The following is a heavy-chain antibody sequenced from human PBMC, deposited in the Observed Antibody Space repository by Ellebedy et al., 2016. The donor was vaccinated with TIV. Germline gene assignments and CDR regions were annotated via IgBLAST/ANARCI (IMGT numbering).Heavy chain of an antibody. V-gene: IGHV1-46*01. CDR1: GYTFTSYY. J-gene: IGHJ5*02. D-gene: IGHD2-2*01. CDR2: INPSGGST. Sequence: ASVKVSCKASGYTFTSYYMHWVRQAPGQGLEWMGIINPSGGSTSYAQKFQGRVTITRDTSASTAYMELSSLRSEDTAVYYCARGGPSRVGMTAAIFDPWGQGTLVTVSS. CDR3: ARGGPSRVGMTAAIFDP.